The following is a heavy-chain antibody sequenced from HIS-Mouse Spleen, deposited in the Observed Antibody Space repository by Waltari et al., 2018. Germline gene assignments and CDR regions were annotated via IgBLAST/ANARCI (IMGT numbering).Heavy chain of an antibody. CDR1: GGSIGSSSYY. CDR2: IYYSGST. V-gene: IGHV4-39*07. D-gene: IGHD3-3*01. J-gene: IGHJ3*02. CDR3: ARAPTGFLEWFDAFDI. Sequence: QLQLQESGPGLVKPSETLSLTCTVTGGSIGSSSYYWGWIRQPPGKGLGWIGSIYYSGSTYYNPSLKSRVTISVDTSKNQFSLKLSSVTAADTAVYYCARAPTGFLEWFDAFDIWGQGTMVTVSS.